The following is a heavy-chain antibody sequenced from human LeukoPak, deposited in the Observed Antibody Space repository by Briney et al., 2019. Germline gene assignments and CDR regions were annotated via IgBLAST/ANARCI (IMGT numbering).Heavy chain of an antibody. D-gene: IGHD6-13*01. CDR3: AKELNLGIAAAGSFDY. Sequence: PGGSLRLSCAASGFTFDDYAMHWVRQAPGKGLEWVSGISWNSGSIGYADSVKGRFTISRDNAKSSLYLQMNSLRAEDTALYYCAKELNLGIAAAGSFDYWGQGTLVTVSS. V-gene: IGHV3-9*01. CDR1: GFTFDDYA. CDR2: ISWNSGSI. J-gene: IGHJ4*02.